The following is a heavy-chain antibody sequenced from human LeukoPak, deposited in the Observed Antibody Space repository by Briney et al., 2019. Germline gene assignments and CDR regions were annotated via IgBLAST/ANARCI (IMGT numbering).Heavy chain of an antibody. CDR3: ARDPLVEAADDNWFDP. Sequence: GASVKVPCKASGYTFSGYYMHWVRQAPGQGLEWMGWINTNNGGTKYAQKFQGRVTMTRDTSISTAYMELSSLRSDDTAVYYCARDPLVEAADDNWFDPWGQGTLVTVSS. V-gene: IGHV1-2*02. D-gene: IGHD6-13*01. CDR1: GYTFSGYY. J-gene: IGHJ5*02. CDR2: INTNNGGT.